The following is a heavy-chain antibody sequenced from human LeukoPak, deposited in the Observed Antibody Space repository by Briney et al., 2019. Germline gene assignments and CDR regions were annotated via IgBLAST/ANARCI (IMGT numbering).Heavy chain of an antibody. V-gene: IGHV5-51*01. J-gene: IGHJ6*02. Sequence: GESLKISCKGSGYSFTSYWIGWVRQMPGKGLEWMGIIYPGDSDTRYSPSFQGQVTISADKSISTAYLQWSSLKASDTAMYYCAXXXXXXXXXSSFVMDVWGQGTTVTVS. D-gene: IGHD3-10*01. CDR2: IYPGDSDT. CDR3: AXXXXXXXXXSSFVMDV. CDR1: GYSFTSYW.